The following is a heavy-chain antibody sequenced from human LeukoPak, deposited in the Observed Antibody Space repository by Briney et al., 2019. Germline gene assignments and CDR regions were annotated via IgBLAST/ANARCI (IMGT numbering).Heavy chain of an antibody. V-gene: IGHV3-9*01. Sequence: PGGSLRLSCTASGFTFDDYAMHWVRQAPGKGLEWVSGISWNSGSIGYADSVKGRFTISRDNAKNSLYLQMNSLRAEDTALYYCAKAQGPYCSGGSCYSGDWGQGTLVTVSS. J-gene: IGHJ4*02. CDR1: GFTFDDYA. CDR2: ISWNSGSI. CDR3: AKAQGPYCSGGSCYSGD. D-gene: IGHD2-15*01.